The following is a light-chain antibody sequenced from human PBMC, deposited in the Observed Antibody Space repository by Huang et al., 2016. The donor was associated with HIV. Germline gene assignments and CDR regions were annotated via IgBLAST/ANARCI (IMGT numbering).Light chain of an antibody. Sequence: EIVLTQSPGTLSLSPGERATLSCRASRIVNSNYLAWYQHTPGQAPRLRIFDASNRAPGTPDRFSGSGSGTDFTLTISRLEPEDFAVYYCQQYGNSPPTTFGQGTRLEIK. CDR1: RIVNSNY. CDR3: QQYGNSPPTT. CDR2: DAS. J-gene: IGKJ5*01. V-gene: IGKV3-20*01.